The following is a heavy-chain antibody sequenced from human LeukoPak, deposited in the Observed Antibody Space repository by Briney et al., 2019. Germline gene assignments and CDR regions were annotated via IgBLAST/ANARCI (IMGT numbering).Heavy chain of an antibody. CDR3: ARVSHSSGYYPDAFDI. V-gene: IGHV4-59*01. CDR2: IYYSGST. Sequence: SETLSLTCTVSGGSISSYYWSWIRQPPGKGLEWIGYIYYSGSTNYNPSLKSRVTISVDTSKNQFSLKLRSVTAADTAVYYCARVSHSSGYYPDAFDIWGQGTMVTVSS. D-gene: IGHD3-22*01. J-gene: IGHJ3*02. CDR1: GGSISSYY.